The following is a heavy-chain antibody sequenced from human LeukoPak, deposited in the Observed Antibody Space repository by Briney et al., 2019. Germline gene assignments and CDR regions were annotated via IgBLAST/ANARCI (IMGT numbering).Heavy chain of an antibody. CDR1: GGSISSYY. V-gene: IGHV4-59*01. CDR3: ARSLVDDSSGYYLPSGMNV. CDR2: IYYSGST. Sequence: SETLSLTCTVSGGSISSYYWSWIRQPPGKGLEWSGYIYYSGSTNYNPSLKSRVTISVDTSKNQFSLKLSSVTAADTAVYYCARSLVDDSSGYYLPSGMNVWGQGTTVTVSS. J-gene: IGHJ6*02. D-gene: IGHD3-22*01.